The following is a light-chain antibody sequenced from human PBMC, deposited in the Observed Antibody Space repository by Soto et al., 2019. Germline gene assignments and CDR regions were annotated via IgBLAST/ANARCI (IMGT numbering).Light chain of an antibody. CDR3: MQGQQLPYT. Sequence: DIVMTQAPLSLPVTPGEPASISCKSSQSLEESNGDNYLDWYLQRPGQSPQLLIYLGSSRASGVPDRFIGSGSGTDFTLKISRVEAEDVGVYYCMQGQQLPYTFGQGTKLEIK. CDR2: LGS. CDR1: QSLEESNGDNY. V-gene: IGKV2-28*01. J-gene: IGKJ2*01.